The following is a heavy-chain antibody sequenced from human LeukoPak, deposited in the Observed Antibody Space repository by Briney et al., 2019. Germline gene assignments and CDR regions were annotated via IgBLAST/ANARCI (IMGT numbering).Heavy chain of an antibody. V-gene: IGHV3-66*01. Sequence: GGSLRLSCAASGFTFSSYAMSWVRQAPGKGLEWVSVIYSGGSTYYADSVKGRFTISRDNSKNTLYLQMNSLRAEDTAVYYCARVGTVINSYPFDYWGQGTLVTVSS. CDR3: ARVGTVINSYPFDY. CDR2: IYSGGST. J-gene: IGHJ4*02. CDR1: GFTFSSYA. D-gene: IGHD4-17*01.